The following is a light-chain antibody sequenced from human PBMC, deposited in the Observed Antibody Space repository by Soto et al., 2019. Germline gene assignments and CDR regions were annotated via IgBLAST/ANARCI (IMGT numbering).Light chain of an antibody. J-gene: IGKJ1*01. CDR3: QQSYIIPRT. CDR1: QNINAY. V-gene: IGKV1-39*01. CDR2: AAS. Sequence: DIQFTQSASSLSASIGDRVTITCRSSQNINAYLNWYQQKAGKAPELLIYAASNLQSGVPPRFSGSGSGTEFALIISSLQPEDSATYYCQQSYIIPRTFGQGTKVDIK.